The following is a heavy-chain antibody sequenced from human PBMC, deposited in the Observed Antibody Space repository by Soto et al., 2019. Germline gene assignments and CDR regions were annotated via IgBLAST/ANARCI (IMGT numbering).Heavy chain of an antibody. V-gene: IGHV1-46*01. CDR1: GYTFTNYY. D-gene: IGHD5-18*01. J-gene: IGHJ6*02. Sequence: ASVKVSCKASGYTFTNYYVHWVRQAPGQGPEWMGVINPSGGSTRDAQKFQGRVTMTRDTSTSTVHMELSSLRSADTAVYYCAREATADYYGMDVWGQGTTVTVSS. CDR3: AREATADYYGMDV. CDR2: INPSGGST.